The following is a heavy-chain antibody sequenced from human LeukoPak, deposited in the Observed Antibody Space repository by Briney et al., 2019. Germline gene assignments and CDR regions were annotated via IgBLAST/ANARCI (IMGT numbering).Heavy chain of an antibody. CDR3: ASSPLRSGQQLVHYYYYYMDV. V-gene: IGHV3-11*04. CDR2: ISSSGSTI. CDR1: GFTFSDYY. D-gene: IGHD6-13*01. Sequence: GGSLRLSCAASGFTFSDYYMSWIRQAPGKGLEWVSYISSSGSTIYYADSVKGRFTISRDNAKNSLYLQMNSLGAEDTAVYYCASSPLRSGQQLVHYYYYYMDVWGKGTTVTVSS. J-gene: IGHJ6*03.